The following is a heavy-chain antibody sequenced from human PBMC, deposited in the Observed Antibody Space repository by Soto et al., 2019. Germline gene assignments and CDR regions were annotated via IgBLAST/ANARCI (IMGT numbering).Heavy chain of an antibody. D-gene: IGHD2-2*01. CDR1: GYTFTSYY. Sequence: ASVKVSCKASGYTFTSYYMHWVRQAPGQGLEWMGIINPSGGSTSYAQKFQGRVTMTRDTSISTAYMELSRLRSDDTAVYYCARTGRPYCSSTSCYVPGVGMDVWGQGTTVTVSS. V-gene: IGHV1-46*01. CDR3: ARTGRPYCSSTSCYVPGVGMDV. J-gene: IGHJ6*02. CDR2: INPSGGST.